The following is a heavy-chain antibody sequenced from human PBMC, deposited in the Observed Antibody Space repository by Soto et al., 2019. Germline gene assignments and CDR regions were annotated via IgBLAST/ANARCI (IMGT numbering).Heavy chain of an antibody. CDR2: IYYSGST. V-gene: IGHV4-39*01. D-gene: IGHD3-10*01. Sequence: SETLSLTCTVSGGSISSSSYYWGWIRQPPGKGLEWIGSIYYSGSTYYKPSLKSRVTISVDTSKNQFSLKLSSVTAADTAVYYCARVGFGDWWFDPRGQGTLVTVSS. J-gene: IGHJ5*02. CDR3: ARVGFGDWWFDP. CDR1: GGSISSSSYY.